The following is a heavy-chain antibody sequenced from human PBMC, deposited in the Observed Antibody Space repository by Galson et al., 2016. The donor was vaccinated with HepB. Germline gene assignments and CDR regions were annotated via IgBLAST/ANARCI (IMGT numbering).Heavy chain of an antibody. D-gene: IGHD4-11*01. CDR2: MNPNTGDT. Sequence: SVKVSCKASGDSFAPYDMNWLRQATGQGPEWIGCMNPNTGDTGYVPKFQGRVTMTRNDSISTAYMELSSLRSEDTAVYYCARGSDYSNYVAIYWGQGTLVTASS. CDR1: GDSFAPYD. CDR3: ARGSDYSNYVAIY. J-gene: IGHJ4*02. V-gene: IGHV1-8*01.